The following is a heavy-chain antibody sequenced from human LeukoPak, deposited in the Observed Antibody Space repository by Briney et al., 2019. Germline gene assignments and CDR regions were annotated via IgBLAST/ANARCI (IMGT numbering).Heavy chain of an antibody. V-gene: IGHV4-34*01. D-gene: IGHD7-27*01. J-gene: IGHJ4*02. CDR2: INHSGST. CDR3: ARGGWGRSTGRKFDY. Sequence: SETLSLTCAVYGESFSGYYWSWIRQPPGKGLEWIGEINHSGSTNYNPSLKSRVTISVDTSKNQFSLKLSSVTAADTAVYYCARGGWGRSTGRKFDYWGQGTLVTVSS. CDR1: GESFSGYY.